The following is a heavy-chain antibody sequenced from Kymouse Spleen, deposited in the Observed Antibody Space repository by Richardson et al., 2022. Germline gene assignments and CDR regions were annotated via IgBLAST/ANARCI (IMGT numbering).Heavy chain of an antibody. CDR3: ARAITGTSYYFDY. J-gene: IGHJ4*02. V-gene: IGHV3-13*01. D-gene: IGHD1-7*01. CDR1: GFTFSSYD. CDR2: IGTAGDT. Sequence: EVQLVESGGGLVQPGGSLRLSCAASGFTFSSYDMHWVRQATGKGLEWVSAIGTAGDTYYPGSVKGRFTISRENAKNSLYLQMNSLRAGDTAVYYCARAITGTSYYFDYWGQGTLVTVSS.